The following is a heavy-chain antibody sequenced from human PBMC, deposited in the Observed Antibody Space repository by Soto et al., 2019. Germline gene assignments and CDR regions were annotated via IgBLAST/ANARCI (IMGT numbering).Heavy chain of an antibody. V-gene: IGHV3-23*01. CDR1: GVTFSSYA. J-gene: IGHJ4*02. D-gene: IGHD1-7*01. CDR2: ISGSGGTT. Sequence: GGSLSLSCAASGVTFSSYAMRWVRLAPGKGLNWVSSISGSGGTTYYADSVKGRFTISRDNSKNTVYLQMNSLRAEDTAVYYCAQGTNWNYKYWGQGTLVTVSS. CDR3: AQGTNWNYKY.